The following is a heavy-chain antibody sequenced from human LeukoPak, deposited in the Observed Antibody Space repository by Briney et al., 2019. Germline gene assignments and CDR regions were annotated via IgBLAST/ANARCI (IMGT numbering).Heavy chain of an antibody. J-gene: IGHJ3*02. CDR1: GGSISGYY. CDR3: ARHYIASGGGDAFDI. CDR2: IYCSGST. Sequence: SETLSLTCTVSGGSISGYYWTWSRQSPGKGLEWLGYIYCSGSTNYNPSLKSRVTMSVDTSKNQFSLKLSSVTAADTAVYYCARHYIASGGGDAFDIWGQGTMVTVSS. V-gene: IGHV4-59*08. D-gene: IGHD6-13*01.